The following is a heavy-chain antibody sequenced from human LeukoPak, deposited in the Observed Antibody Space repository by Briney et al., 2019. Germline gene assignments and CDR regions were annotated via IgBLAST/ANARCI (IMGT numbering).Heavy chain of an antibody. D-gene: IGHD3-10*01. CDR1: GYSFATYW. CDR3: ARLSYGSGSRRPFDY. V-gene: IGHV5-51*01. J-gene: IGHJ4*02. Sequence: GESLEISCKGSGYSFATYWIGWVRQMPGKGLEWMGIIYPGDSDTRYSPSFQGQVTISDDKSISTAYLQWSSLKASDTAIYYCARLSYGSGSRRPFDYWGRGTLVTVSS. CDR2: IYPGDSDT.